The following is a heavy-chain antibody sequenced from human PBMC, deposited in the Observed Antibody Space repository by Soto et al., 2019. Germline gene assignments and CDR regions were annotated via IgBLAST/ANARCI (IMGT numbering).Heavy chain of an antibody. CDR2: ISSSSSYI. Sequence: GGSLRLSCAASGFTFSSYSMNWVRQAPGKGLEWVSSISSSSSYIYYADSVKGRFTISRDNAKNSLYLQMNSLRAEDTAVYYCATLEVVPAATHYYYGMDVWGQGTTVTVSS. CDR3: ATLEVVPAATHYYYGMDV. CDR1: GFTFSSYS. J-gene: IGHJ6*02. D-gene: IGHD2-2*01. V-gene: IGHV3-21*01.